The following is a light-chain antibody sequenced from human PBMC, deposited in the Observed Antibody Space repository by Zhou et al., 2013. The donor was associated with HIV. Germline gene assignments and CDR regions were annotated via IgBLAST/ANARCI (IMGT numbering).Light chain of an antibody. CDR2: GAS. CDR1: QSVYSNY. Sequence: EIVLTQSPGTLSLSPGERATLSCRASQSVYSNYLAWYQQKPGQAPRLLIYGASSRATGIPDRFSGSGSGTDFTLTISRLEPEDFAVYYCQHYGSSPTFGPGTKVDIK. CDR3: QHYGSSPT. J-gene: IGKJ3*01. V-gene: IGKV3-20*01.